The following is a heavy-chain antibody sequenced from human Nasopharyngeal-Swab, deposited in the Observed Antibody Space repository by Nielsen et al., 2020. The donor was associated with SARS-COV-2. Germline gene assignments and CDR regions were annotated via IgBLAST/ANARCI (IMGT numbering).Heavy chain of an antibody. CDR2: IYHSGST. J-gene: IGHJ6*02. D-gene: IGHD3-22*01. CDR3: ARDLAYYYDSSGYYWAGYYYGMDV. V-gene: IGHV4-38-2*02. Sequence: SETLSLTCTVSGYSISSGYYWGRIRQPPGKGLEWIGSIYHSGSTYYNPSLKSRVTISVDTSKNQFSLKLSSVTAADTAVYYCARDLAYYYDSSGYYWAGYYYGMDVWGQGTTVTVSS. CDR1: GYSISSGYY.